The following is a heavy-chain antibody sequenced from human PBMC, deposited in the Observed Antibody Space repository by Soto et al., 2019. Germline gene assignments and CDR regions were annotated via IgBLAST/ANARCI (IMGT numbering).Heavy chain of an antibody. Sequence: ASVKVSCKASGYTFTSYYMHWVRQAPGQGLEWMGIINPSGGSTSYAQKFQGRVTMTRDTSTSKVYMELSSLRSEDTAVYYCARSAPYYYDSSGYFEPGQNWFDPWGQGTLVTVSS. V-gene: IGHV1-46*01. CDR2: INPSGGST. D-gene: IGHD3-22*01. CDR1: GYTFTSYY. J-gene: IGHJ5*02. CDR3: ARSAPYYYDSSGYFEPGQNWFDP.